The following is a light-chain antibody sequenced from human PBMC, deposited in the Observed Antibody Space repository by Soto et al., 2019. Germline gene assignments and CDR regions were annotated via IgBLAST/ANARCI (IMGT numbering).Light chain of an antibody. V-gene: IGKV1-5*01. CDR2: DTS. CDR1: HIISGW. J-gene: IGKJ1*01. Sequence: DIQMTQSPLTLSASVGDSVTITCRASHIISGWLAWYQQKAGKAPKLLIYDTSNLGSGVPPRFSGSGSGAEFTLTINSLQPDDSATYYCQQYSLYPETFGQGTTVEI. CDR3: QQYSLYPET.